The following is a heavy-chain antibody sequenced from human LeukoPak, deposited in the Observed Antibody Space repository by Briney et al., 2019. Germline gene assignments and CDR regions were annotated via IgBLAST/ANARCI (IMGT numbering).Heavy chain of an antibody. CDR3: ARHRSSSWYTSGQFDY. D-gene: IGHD6-13*01. CDR2: IYYSGST. V-gene: IGHV4-61*01. Sequence: PSETLSLTCTVSGGSVSSGSYYWSWIRQPPGKGLEWIGYIYYSGSTNYNPSLKSRVTISVDTSKNQFSLKLSSVTAADTAVYYCARHRSSSWYTSGQFDYWGQGTLVTVSS. CDR1: GGSVSSGSYY. J-gene: IGHJ4*02.